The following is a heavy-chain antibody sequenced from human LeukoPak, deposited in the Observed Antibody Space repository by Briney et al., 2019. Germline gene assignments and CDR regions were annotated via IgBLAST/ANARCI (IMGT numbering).Heavy chain of an antibody. CDR2: IYYSGST. D-gene: IGHD3-10*01. Sequence: SETLSLTCTVSGGSISSYYWSWIRQPPGKGLEWIGYIYYSGSTNYNPSLKSRVTISVDTSKNQFSLKLSSVTAADTAVYYCARVGYGSESYWVRQLRGWFDPWGQGTLVTVSS. V-gene: IGHV4-59*12. CDR1: GGSISSYY. J-gene: IGHJ5*02. CDR3: ARVGYGSESYWVRQLRGWFDP.